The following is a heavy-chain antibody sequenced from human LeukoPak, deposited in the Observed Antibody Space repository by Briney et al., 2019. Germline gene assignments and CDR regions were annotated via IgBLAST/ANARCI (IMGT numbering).Heavy chain of an antibody. V-gene: IGHV3-30*02. D-gene: IGHD2-21*02. CDR2: IRYDGSNK. CDR3: ARDPEIVVVTGYFDY. CDR1: GFTFSSYG. Sequence: PGGSLRLSCAASGFTFSSYGMHWVRQAPGKGLEWVAFIRYDGSNKYYADSVKGRFTISRDNSKNTLYLHVNSLRPEDTAVYYCARDPEIVVVTGYFDYWGQGTLVTVSS. J-gene: IGHJ4*02.